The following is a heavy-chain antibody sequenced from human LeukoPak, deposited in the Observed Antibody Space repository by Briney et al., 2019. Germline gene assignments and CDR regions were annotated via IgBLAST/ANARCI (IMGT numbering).Heavy chain of an antibody. V-gene: IGHV1-2*02. CDR2: INPNSGGT. J-gene: IGHJ4*02. Sequence: ASVTVSCKASGYTFTGYYMHWVRQAPGQGLEWMGWINPNSGGTNYAQKFQGRVTMTRDTSISTAYMELSRLRSDDTAVYYCARDHWYSSSWYPPPNQFDYWGQGTLVTVSS. D-gene: IGHD6-13*01. CDR1: GYTFTGYY. CDR3: ARDHWYSSSWYPPPNQFDY.